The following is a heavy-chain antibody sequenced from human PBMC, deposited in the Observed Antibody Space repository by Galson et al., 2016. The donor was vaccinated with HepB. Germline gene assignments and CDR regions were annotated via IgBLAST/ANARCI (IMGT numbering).Heavy chain of an antibody. CDR1: GFTFSTHD. Sequence: SLRLSCAASGFTFSTHDMHWVRQAPVKGLEWVSAIETAGDTYYADSVKGRFTISRENAKNSLYLQMNSLRAGDTAVYYCARGKSLLTMPWNYGLDVWGKGTTVSVSS. CDR2: IETAGDT. CDR3: ARGKSLLTMPWNYGLDV. J-gene: IGHJ6*04. D-gene: IGHD4/OR15-4a*01. V-gene: IGHV3-13*01.